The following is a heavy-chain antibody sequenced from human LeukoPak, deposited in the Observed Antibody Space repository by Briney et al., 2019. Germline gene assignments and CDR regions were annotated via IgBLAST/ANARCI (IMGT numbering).Heavy chain of an antibody. CDR3: AKGIYFDSGAYGY. V-gene: IGHV3-23*01. CDR1: GFTFSSYA. D-gene: IGHD3-22*01. J-gene: IGHJ4*02. Sequence: PRGSLRLSCVASGFTFSSYAMSWVRQAPGKGLEWVSLISGSGGSTYYADSVKGRFTISRDNSKNTLYLQMNSLRADDTAVYCCAKGIYFDSGAYGYWGQGTLVTVSS. CDR2: ISGSGGST.